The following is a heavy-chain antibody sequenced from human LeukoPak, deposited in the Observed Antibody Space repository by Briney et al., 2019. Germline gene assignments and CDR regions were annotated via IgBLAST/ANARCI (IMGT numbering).Heavy chain of an antibody. V-gene: IGHV3-30*18. D-gene: IGHD6-13*01. Sequence: GGSLRLSCAASGFTFSNFWMTWVRQAPGKGLEWVAVISYDGSNKYYADSVKGRFTISRDNSKNTLYLQMNSLRAEDTAVYYCAKGTTRYSSSCFDYWGQGTLVTVSS. J-gene: IGHJ4*02. CDR1: GFTFSNFW. CDR3: AKGTTRYSSSCFDY. CDR2: ISYDGSNK.